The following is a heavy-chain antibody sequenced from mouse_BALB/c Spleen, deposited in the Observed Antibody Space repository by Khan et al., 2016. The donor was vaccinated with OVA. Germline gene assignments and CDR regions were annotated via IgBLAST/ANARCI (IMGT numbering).Heavy chain of an antibody. J-gene: IGHJ3*01. Sequence: QVQLKESGPGLVAPSQSLSITCTVSGFSLTSYGVGWVRQPPGKGLEWLGVIWGDGGTNYYSALISRLSTSKDNSKTQAFLKLNSLQTDDTATYYCALYYYGRAWFAYWGQGTLVTVSA. CDR3: ALYYYGRAWFAY. CDR2: IWGDGGT. V-gene: IGHV2-3*01. D-gene: IGHD1-1*01. CDR1: GFSLTSYG.